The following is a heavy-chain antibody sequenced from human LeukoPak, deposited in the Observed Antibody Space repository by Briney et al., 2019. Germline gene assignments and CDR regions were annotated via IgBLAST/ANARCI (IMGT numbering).Heavy chain of an antibody. V-gene: IGHV3-11*01. D-gene: IGHD1-26*01. CDR3: ARGGQWELRPVDY. CDR1: GFTFSDYY. CDR2: TSSSGSTI. J-gene: IGHJ4*01. Sequence: GGSLRLSCAASGFTFSDYYTSWIRQAPGKGLEWVSYTSSSGSTIYYADSVKGRFTISRDNAKNSLYLQMNSLRAEDTAVYYCARGGQWELRPVDYWGQGTLVTVSS.